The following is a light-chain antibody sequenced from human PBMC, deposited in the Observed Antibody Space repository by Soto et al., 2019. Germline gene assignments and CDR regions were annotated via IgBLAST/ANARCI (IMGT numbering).Light chain of an antibody. CDR3: QQYGNSTWT. J-gene: IGKJ1*01. Sequence: ELPPSPFILSWSPASGVTLSWRATQNISTSHLAWYQQKPGQAPRLLIYTTSSRATGIPDRFSGSGSGTDFTLTISRLEPEDFAVYYCQQYGNSTWTFGQGTKVDIK. CDR1: QNISTSH. CDR2: TTS. V-gene: IGKV3-20*01.